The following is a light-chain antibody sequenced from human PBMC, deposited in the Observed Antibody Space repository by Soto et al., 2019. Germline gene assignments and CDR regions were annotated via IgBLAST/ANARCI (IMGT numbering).Light chain of an antibody. CDR3: SSYARSSSLVV. Sequence: QSVLTQPASVSGSPGQWITISCTGTSSDIGYYNYVSWYRQDPGKAPKLILYEVSNRPSGVSYRFSGSKSGNTASLTISGLQAEDEADYYCSSYARSSSLVVFGGGTKLTVL. J-gene: IGLJ3*02. CDR1: SSDIGYYNY. CDR2: EVS. V-gene: IGLV2-14*01.